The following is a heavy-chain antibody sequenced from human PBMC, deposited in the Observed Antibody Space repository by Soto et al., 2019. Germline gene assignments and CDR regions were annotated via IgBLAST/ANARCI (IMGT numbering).Heavy chain of an antibody. CDR2: IYPGDSDT. V-gene: IGHV5-51*01. Sequence: PGESLKISCKGSGYSFTSYWIGWVRQMPGKGLEWMGIIYPGDSDTRYSPSFQGQVTISADKSISTAYLQWSSLKASDTAMYYCARPLIAAAGMYGMDVWGQGTTVTVSS. J-gene: IGHJ6*02. CDR1: GYSFTSYW. CDR3: ARPLIAAAGMYGMDV. D-gene: IGHD6-13*01.